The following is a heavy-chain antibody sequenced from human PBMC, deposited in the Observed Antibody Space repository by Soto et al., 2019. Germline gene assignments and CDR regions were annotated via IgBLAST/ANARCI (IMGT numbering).Heavy chain of an antibody. D-gene: IGHD1-26*01. J-gene: IGHJ3*02. CDR3: ARDAPKWELSACYI. CDR1: GGSISSYC. Sequence: PSETLSLTCTVSGGSISSYCWSWIREPAGKGLEWIGRIYTSGSTNYNPSLKSRVTMSVDTSKNQFSLKLSSVTAADTAVYYCARDAPKWELSACYIWGPGPMV. CDR2: IYTSGST. V-gene: IGHV4-4*07.